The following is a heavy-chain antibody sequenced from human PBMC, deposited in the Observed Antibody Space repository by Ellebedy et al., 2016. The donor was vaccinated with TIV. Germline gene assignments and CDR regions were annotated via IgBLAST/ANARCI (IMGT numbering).Heavy chain of an antibody. CDR1: GGTFSSYA. CDR3: ARDSISPPGFDY. D-gene: IGHD2-2*01. Sequence: AASVKVSCKASGGTFSSYAISWVRQAPGQGLEWMGGIIPIFGRANYAQKFQGRVTITADESTSTAYMELSSLRSEDTAVYYCARDSISPPGFDYWGQGTLVTVSS. CDR2: IIPIFGRA. J-gene: IGHJ4*02. V-gene: IGHV1-69*13.